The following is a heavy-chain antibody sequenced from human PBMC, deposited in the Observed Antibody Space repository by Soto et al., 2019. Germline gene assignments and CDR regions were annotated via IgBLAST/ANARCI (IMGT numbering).Heavy chain of an antibody. CDR1: GYTFTGYY. CDR2: INPNSGGT. D-gene: IGHD2-15*01. V-gene: IGHV1-2*04. J-gene: IGHJ6*03. Sequence: GASVKVSCKASGYTFTGYYMHWVRQAPGQGLEWMGWINPNSGGTNYAQKFQGWVTMTRDTSISTAYMELSRLRSDDTAVYYCARGPPSSTGYCSGGSCYPTTGRHYYMDVWGKGTTVTVSS. CDR3: ARGPPSSTGYCSGGSCYPTTGRHYYMDV.